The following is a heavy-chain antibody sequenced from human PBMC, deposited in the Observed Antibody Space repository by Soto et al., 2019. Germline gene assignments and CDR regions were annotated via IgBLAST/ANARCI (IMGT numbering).Heavy chain of an antibody. CDR1: GYTFTGYY. CDR2: INPNSGGT. CDR3: ARDGTDIVVVVAATNFRYGMDV. D-gene: IGHD2-15*01. Sequence: ASVKVSCKASGYTFTGYYMHWVRQAPGQGLEWMGWINPNSGGTNYAQKFQGWVTMTRDTSISTAYMELSRLRSDDTAVYYCARDGTDIVVVVAATNFRYGMDVWGQGTTVTVSS. V-gene: IGHV1-2*04. J-gene: IGHJ6*02.